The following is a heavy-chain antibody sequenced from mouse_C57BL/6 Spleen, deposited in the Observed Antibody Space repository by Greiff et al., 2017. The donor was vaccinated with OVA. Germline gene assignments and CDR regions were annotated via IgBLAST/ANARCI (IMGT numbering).Heavy chain of an antibody. CDR2: INYDGSST. CDR1: GFTFSDYY. D-gene: IGHD2-3*01. Sequence: EVKLMESEGGLVQPGSSMKLSCTASGFTFSDYYMAWVRQVPEKGLEWVANINYDGSSTYYLDSLKSRFIISRDNAKNILYLQMSSLKSEDTATYYCARLYDAYAMDYWGQGTSVTVSS. CDR3: ARLYDAYAMDY. V-gene: IGHV5-16*01. J-gene: IGHJ4*01.